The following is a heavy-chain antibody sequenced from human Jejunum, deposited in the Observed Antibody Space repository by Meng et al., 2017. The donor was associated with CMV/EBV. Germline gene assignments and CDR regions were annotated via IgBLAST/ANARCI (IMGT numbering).Heavy chain of an antibody. J-gene: IGHJ4*02. V-gene: IGHV3-30*04. CDR3: ATEGQRLTVDH. Sequence: FSVSGFPLCTRAVRWVRKGPGKGLGWVASIANDGSHDTYADSVRGRFTISRDNTRNTLYLQMNSLTPEDTALYSCATEGQRLTVDHWGQGTLVTVSS. CDR2: IANDGSHD. CDR1: GFPLCTRA.